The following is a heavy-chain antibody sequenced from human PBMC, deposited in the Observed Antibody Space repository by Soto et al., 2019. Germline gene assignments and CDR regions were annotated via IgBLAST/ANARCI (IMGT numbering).Heavy chain of an antibody. J-gene: IGHJ4*02. D-gene: IGHD5-18*01. Sequence: QLQLVHSGAAVKKPGSSVKVSCKASGGTLNTYTISWVRQAPGQGLEWMGSILPFLGTTNYARKFQGRVTINADQSTSTMELSSLRSEDTAVYFCARDVTAMEALYYYDTWGQGTLVTVSS. CDR3: ARDVTAMEALYYYDT. V-gene: IGHV1-69*08. CDR1: GGTLNTYT. CDR2: ILPFLGTT.